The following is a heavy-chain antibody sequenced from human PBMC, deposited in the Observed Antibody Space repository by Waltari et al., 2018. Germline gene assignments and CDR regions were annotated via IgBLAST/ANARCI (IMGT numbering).Heavy chain of an antibody. Sequence: EVQLVESGGGLVQPGWSLRLRCVASGFTFGSHWMSWVRTAPEKGLEWVADIKQDGTQQYYVDSVKGRFTVSRDNHKNSLFLQMNSLRAEDTAVYYCARALPGEITVYDYWAQGALVTVSS. D-gene: IGHD3-10*01. CDR3: ARALPGEITVYDY. CDR2: IKQDGTQQ. J-gene: IGHJ4*02. V-gene: IGHV3-7*01. CDR1: GFTFGSHW.